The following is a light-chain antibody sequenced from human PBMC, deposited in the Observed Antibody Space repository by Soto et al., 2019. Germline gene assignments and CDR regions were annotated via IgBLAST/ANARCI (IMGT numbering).Light chain of an antibody. V-gene: IGLV1-44*01. CDR3: AVWDDSLDGYV. CDR1: SSDIGRNT. J-gene: IGLJ1*01. CDR2: SDN. Sequence: QLVLTQPPSASGTTGQRVTISCSGSSSDIGRNTVNWYQQLPRTAPKLLIYSDNQRPSGVPDRFSGSKSGTSASLAISGLQSEDEAEYYCAVWDDSLDGYVFGTGTKVTVL.